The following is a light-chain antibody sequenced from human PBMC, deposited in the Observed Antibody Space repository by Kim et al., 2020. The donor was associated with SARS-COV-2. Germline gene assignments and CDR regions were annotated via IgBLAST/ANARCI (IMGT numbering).Light chain of an antibody. J-gene: IGLJ2*01. Sequence: SSERTQDPAVSVALGQTVRITCQGDSLRSYYASWYQQKPGQAPVLVIYGKNNRPSGIPDRFSGSSSGNTASLTITGAQAEDEADYYCNSRDSSGNHLSFG. CDR3: NSRDSSGNHLS. V-gene: IGLV3-19*01. CDR2: GKN. CDR1: SLRSYY.